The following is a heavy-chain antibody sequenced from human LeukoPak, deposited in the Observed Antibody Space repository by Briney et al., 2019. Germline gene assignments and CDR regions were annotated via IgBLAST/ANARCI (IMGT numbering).Heavy chain of an antibody. CDR2: INPNSGGT. V-gene: IGHV1-2*02. CDR3: ARDTARITIFGVAKYMDV. J-gene: IGHJ6*03. Sequence: SVKVSCKASGYTFTGYYMHGVRQAPAQGLEWMGWINPNSGGTNYAHKFQGRVTMTRDTSISTVYMELSMLRSDDTAVYDCARDTARITIFGVAKYMDVCGKGTTVTVSS. CDR1: GYTFTGYY. D-gene: IGHD3-3*01.